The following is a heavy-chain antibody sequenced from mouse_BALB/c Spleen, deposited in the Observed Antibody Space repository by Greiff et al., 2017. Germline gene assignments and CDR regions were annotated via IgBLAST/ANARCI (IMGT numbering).Heavy chain of an antibody. J-gene: IGHJ2*01. Sequence: DVMLVESGGGLVQPGGSLKLSCAASGFTFSSYTMSWVRQTPEKRLEWVAYISNGGGSTYYPDTVKGRFTISRDNAKNTLYLQMSSLKSEDTAMYYCARGGNYGGYFDYWGQGTTLTVSS. CDR1: GFTFSSYT. CDR3: ARGGNYGGYFDY. D-gene: IGHD2-1*01. V-gene: IGHV5-12-2*01. CDR2: ISNGGGST.